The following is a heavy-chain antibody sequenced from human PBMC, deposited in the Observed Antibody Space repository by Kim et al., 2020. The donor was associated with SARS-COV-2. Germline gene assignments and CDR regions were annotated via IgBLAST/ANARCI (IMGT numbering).Heavy chain of an antibody. CDR2: IIPILGIA. D-gene: IGHD6-13*01. V-gene: IGHV1-69*04. J-gene: IGHJ6*03. CDR1: GGTFSSYA. Sequence: ASVKVSCKASGGTFSSYAISWVRQAPGQGLEWMGRIIPILGIANCAQKFQGRVTITADKSTSTAYMELSSLRFEDTAVYYCARMPEQQLPYYYYMDVWGKGTTVTVSS. CDR3: ARMPEQQLPYYYYMDV.